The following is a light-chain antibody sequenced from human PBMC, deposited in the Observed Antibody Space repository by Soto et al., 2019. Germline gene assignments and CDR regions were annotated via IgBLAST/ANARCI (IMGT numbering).Light chain of an antibody. CDR2: DAS. V-gene: IGKV1-5*01. CDR1: QSVRIW. CDR3: QQYNSYWWT. J-gene: IGKJ1*01. Sequence: DIQMTQSPSTLSASVVDRFTITFLASQSVRIWLAWYQQKPGRAPKFLIYDASSLESGVPSRFSGSGSGTEFTLTISSLQPDDFATYYCQQYNSYWWTFGQGTKVDIK.